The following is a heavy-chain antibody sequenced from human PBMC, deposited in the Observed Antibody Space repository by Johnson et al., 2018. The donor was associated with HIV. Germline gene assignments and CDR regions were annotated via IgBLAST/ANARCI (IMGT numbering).Heavy chain of an antibody. J-gene: IGHJ3*02. CDR1: GFTFDDYG. Sequence: VQLVESGGGVERPGGSLRLSCAASGFTFDDYGMSWVRQAPGKGLEWVSGINWNGGSTGYADSVKGRFTISRDNAKNSLYLQMNSLRAEDTAVYYCARETRVWYNWNDGSRAFDIWGQGTMVTVSS. D-gene: IGHD1-1*01. CDR2: INWNGGST. CDR3: ARETRVWYNWNDGSRAFDI. V-gene: IGHV3-20*04.